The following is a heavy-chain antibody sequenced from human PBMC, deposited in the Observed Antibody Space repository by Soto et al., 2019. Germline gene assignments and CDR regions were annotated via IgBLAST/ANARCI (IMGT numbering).Heavy chain of an antibody. D-gene: IGHD2-15*01. J-gene: IGHJ4*02. CDR1: GFTFSSYG. Sequence: GSLRLSCAASGFTFSSYGMHWVRQAPGKGLEWVAVISYDGSNKYCADSVKGRFTISRDNSKNTLYLQMNSLRAEDTAVYYCAKEKPFLGGHYFDYWGQGTLVTVSS. CDR2: ISYDGSNK. CDR3: AKEKPFLGGHYFDY. V-gene: IGHV3-30*18.